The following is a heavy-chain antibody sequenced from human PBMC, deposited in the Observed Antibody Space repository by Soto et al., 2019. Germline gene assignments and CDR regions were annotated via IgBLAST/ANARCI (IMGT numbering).Heavy chain of an antibody. J-gene: IGHJ4*02. Sequence: EVQLVESGGGLVQPGGSLRLSCAASGFTLSTYEMNWVRQAPGKGLEWVSYISGSGSTSLYADFVKGRFTISRDNAKNSLYLQMNSLRAEDTAVYYCARDFPDYWGQGTLVTVSS. CDR1: GFTLSTYE. CDR3: ARDFPDY. V-gene: IGHV3-48*03. CDR2: ISGSGSTS.